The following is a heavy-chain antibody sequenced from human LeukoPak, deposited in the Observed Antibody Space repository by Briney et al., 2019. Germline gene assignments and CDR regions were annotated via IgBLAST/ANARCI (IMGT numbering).Heavy chain of an antibody. CDR2: ISSSTNYI. CDR3: ARGESTRPFDD. CDR1: GFTFSYYS. J-gene: IGHJ4*02. V-gene: IGHV3-21*01. Sequence: GGSPRLSCAASGFTFSYYSMNWVRQAPGKGPEWVSFISSSTNYIDYADSVKGRFTISRDNAKNSLYLQMNSLRVEDTAVYYCARGESTRPFDDWGQGTLVTVSS. D-gene: IGHD1-14*01.